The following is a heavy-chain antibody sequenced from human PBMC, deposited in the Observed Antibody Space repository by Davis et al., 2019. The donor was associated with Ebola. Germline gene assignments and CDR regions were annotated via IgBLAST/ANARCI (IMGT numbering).Heavy chain of an antibody. CDR2: IKEDGSEK. V-gene: IGHV3-7*03. CDR1: GFTFRTYW. CDR3: ARERVTCGGGSCYYSGLDV. J-gene: IGHJ6*02. D-gene: IGHD2-15*01. Sequence: PGGSLRLSCAASGFTFRTYWMSWVRQAPGKGLEWLANIKEDGSEKFFVDSLKGRFAISRDNAKNSLFLQINSLGAEDTAVYYCARERVTCGGGSCYYSGLDVWGQGTTVTVSS.